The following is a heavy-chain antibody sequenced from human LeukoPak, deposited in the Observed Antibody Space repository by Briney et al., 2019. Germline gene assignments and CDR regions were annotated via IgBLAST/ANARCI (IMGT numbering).Heavy chain of an antibody. CDR2: IYYSGST. CDR1: GGSISSSSYY. J-gene: IGHJ4*02. CDR3: ARSLRPTGIDY. V-gene: IGHV4-39*07. D-gene: IGHD1-1*01. Sequence: SETLSLTCTVSGGSISSSSYYWGWIRQPPGKGLEWIGSIYYSGSTNYNPSLKSRVTISVDTSKNQFSLKLSSVTAADTAVYYCARSLRPTGIDYWGQGTLVTVSS.